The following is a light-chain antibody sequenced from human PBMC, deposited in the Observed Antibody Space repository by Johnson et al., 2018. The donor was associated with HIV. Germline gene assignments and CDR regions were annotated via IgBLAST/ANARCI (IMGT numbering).Light chain of an antibody. CDR3: AAWDDSLNGYV. CDR2: RSD. Sequence: QSVLTQPPSVSAAPGQKVTISCSGSSSNIGSHTVNWYQQLPGTTPKLLIYRSDQRPSGVPARFSGSKSGTSAPLAIRGLQAEDEADYYWAAWDDSLNGYVFGTGTKVTVL. J-gene: IGLJ1*01. V-gene: IGLV1-44*01. CDR1: SSNIGSHT.